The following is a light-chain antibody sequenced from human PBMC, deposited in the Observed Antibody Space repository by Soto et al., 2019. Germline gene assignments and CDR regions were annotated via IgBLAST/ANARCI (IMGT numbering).Light chain of an antibody. V-gene: IGKV1-39*01. CDR2: AAS. CDR1: QSISSW. J-gene: IGKJ1*01. Sequence: DSQMTQSPSTLSASVGDRFTITCLAIQSISSWLAWYQQKPGKAPKLLIFAASSLQSGVPSRFSGSRSGPDFTLTISSLPPEDFETYYCQQSYSTPPTFGQGTKVDIK. CDR3: QQSYSTPPT.